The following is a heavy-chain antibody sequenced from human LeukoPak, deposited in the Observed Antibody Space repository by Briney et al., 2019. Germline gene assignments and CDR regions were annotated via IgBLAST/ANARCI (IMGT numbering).Heavy chain of an antibody. D-gene: IGHD6-13*01. J-gene: IGHJ4*02. V-gene: IGHV3-23*01. CDR1: GFTFSSYA. Sequence: PGGSLRLSCAASGFTFSSYAMSWVRQAPGKGPEWVSAISGSGGSTYYADSVKGRFTISRDNSKNTLYLQMNSLRAEDTAVYYCAKMDSSSWDPTLDYWGQGTLVTVSS. CDR2: ISGSGGST. CDR3: AKMDSSSWDPTLDY.